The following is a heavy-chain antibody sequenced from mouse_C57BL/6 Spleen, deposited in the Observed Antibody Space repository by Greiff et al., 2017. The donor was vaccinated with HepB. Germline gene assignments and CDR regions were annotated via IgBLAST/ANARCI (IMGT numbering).Heavy chain of an antibody. CDR2: IHPNSGST. Sequence: QVQLQQPGAELVKPGASVKLSCKASGYTFTSYWMHWVKQRPGQGLEWIGMIHPNSGSTNYNEKFKSKATLTVDKSSSTAYMQLSSLTSEDSAVYYCAREEIYYGNPAWFAYWGQGTLVTVSA. V-gene: IGHV1-64*01. CDR1: GYTFTSYW. D-gene: IGHD2-1*01. J-gene: IGHJ3*01. CDR3: AREEIYYGNPAWFAY.